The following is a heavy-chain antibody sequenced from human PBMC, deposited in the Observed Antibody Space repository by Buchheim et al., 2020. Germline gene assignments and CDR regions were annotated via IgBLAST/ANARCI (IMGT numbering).Heavy chain of an antibody. Sequence: QVQLVESGGGVVQPGRSLRLSCAASGFTFSSYGMHWVRQAPGKGLEWVAVISYDGSNKYYADSVKGRFTISRDNSKTTLYLQMNSLRAEDTAVYYCAKDPSAYILGGFDYWGQGTL. D-gene: IGHD5-12*01. V-gene: IGHV3-30*18. CDR1: GFTFSSYG. CDR2: ISYDGSNK. CDR3: AKDPSAYILGGFDY. J-gene: IGHJ4*02.